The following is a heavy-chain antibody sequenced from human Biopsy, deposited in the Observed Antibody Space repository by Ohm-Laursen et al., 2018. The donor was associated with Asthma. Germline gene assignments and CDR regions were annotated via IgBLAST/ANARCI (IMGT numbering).Heavy chain of an antibody. CDR1: GYTFISYA. Sequence: ASVKVSCNASGYTFISYAMHWVRQAPGQRLEWMGWINAGNGNTKYSQKFQGRVTITRDTSASTAYMELSRLRSEDTAVYYCARTYDDFLTGNVNDAFDIWGQGTMVTVSS. D-gene: IGHD3-9*01. V-gene: IGHV1-3*01. J-gene: IGHJ3*02. CDR2: INAGNGNT. CDR3: ARTYDDFLTGNVNDAFDI.